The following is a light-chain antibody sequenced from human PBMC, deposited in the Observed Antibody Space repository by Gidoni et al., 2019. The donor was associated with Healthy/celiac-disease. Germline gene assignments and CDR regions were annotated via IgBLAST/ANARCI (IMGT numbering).Light chain of an antibody. V-gene: IGLV1-40*01. Sequence: QSVLTQPPSVSGAPGPRVTISCTGSSSNIGAGYDVHWYQQLPGTAPKILIYGNSNRPSGVPDRFSGSKSGTSASLAITGLQAEDEADYYCQSYDSSLSGYVVFGGGTKLTVL. CDR3: QSYDSSLSGYVV. CDR2: GNS. J-gene: IGLJ2*01. CDR1: SSNIGAGYD.